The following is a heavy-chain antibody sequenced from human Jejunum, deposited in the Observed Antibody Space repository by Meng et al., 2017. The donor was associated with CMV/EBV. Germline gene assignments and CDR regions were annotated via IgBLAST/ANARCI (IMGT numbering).Heavy chain of an antibody. CDR2: TYYRSKWYN. D-gene: IGHD6-13*01. Sequence: QLQLPQSGPGLVKPSQTLALTCAISGDSVSRIGAIWNWIRPSPSRGLEWLGKTYYRSKWYNDYAPTVKSRISINPDTSKNQFSLQLNSVTPEDTAVYYCARENGYEWYFDVWGRGTLVTVSS. J-gene: IGHJ2*01. V-gene: IGHV6-1*01. CDR1: GDSVSRIGAI. CDR3: ARENGYEWYFDV.